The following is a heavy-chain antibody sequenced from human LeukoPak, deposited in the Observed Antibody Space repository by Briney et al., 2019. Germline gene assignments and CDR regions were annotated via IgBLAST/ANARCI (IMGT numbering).Heavy chain of an antibody. V-gene: IGHV3-53*01. CDR3: AKRVWGSYRYTDY. Sequence: PGESLRLSCAASGFTVSSNYMSWVRQAPRKGLEWVSVIYSGGSTYYADSVKGRFTISRDNSKNTLYLQMSSLRAEDTAVYYCAKRVWGSYRYTDYWGQGTLVTVSS. D-gene: IGHD3-16*02. J-gene: IGHJ4*02. CDR2: IYSGGST. CDR1: GFTVSSNY.